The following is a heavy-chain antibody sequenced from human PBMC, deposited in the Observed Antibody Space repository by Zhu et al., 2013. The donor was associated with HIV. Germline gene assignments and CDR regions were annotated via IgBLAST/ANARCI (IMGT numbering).Heavy chain of an antibody. V-gene: IGHV1-46*01. Sequence: QVQLVQSGAEVRNPGASVKVSCKASGYTFTGYYMHWVRQAPGQGLEWMGWINPTGGESIYAQNFQGRVTVTMDTSTSTVYMEFSSLRSEDTALFYCVRESGVTITTSRRHFDYWGQGTLVTVSS. CDR2: INPTGGES. CDR1: GYTFTGYY. D-gene: IGHD4-17*01. J-gene: IGHJ4*02. CDR3: VRESGVTITTSRRHFDY.